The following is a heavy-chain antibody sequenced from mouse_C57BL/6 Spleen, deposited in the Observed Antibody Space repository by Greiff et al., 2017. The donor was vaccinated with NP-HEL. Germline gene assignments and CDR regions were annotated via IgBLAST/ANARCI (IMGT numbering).Heavy chain of an antibody. Sequence: EVQLVESGPELVKPGASVKISCKASGYSFTGYYMNWVKQSPEKSLEWIGEINPSTGGTTYNQKFKAKATLTVDKSSSTAYMQLKSLTSEDSAVYYCARWGSSYAMDYWGQGTSVTVSS. D-gene: IGHD1-1*01. CDR2: INPSTGGT. V-gene: IGHV1-42*01. J-gene: IGHJ4*01. CDR1: GYSFTGYY. CDR3: ARWGSSYAMDY.